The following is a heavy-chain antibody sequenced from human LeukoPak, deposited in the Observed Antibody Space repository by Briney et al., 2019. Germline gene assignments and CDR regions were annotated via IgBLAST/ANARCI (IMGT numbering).Heavy chain of an antibody. D-gene: IGHD2-21*01. CDR2: IYYTGST. V-gene: IGHV4-31*03. CDR3: ARVPSVIDAFDI. Sequence: SQTLSLTCTVSGGSISSGGYYWSWIRQHPGKGLEWIAYIYYTGSTYYNPSLKSRLSISVDTSKNHFSLRLSSMTAADTAVYYCARVPSVIDAFDIWGEGTMVTVSS. CDR1: GGSISSGGYY. J-gene: IGHJ3*02.